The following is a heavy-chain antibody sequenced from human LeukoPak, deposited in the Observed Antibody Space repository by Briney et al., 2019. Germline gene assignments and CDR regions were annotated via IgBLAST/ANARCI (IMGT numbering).Heavy chain of an antibody. D-gene: IGHD3-10*01. J-gene: IGHJ4*02. Sequence: GGSLRLSCAASGFTFDDYAMHWVRQAPGKGLEWVSGISWNSGSIGYADSVKGRFTISRDNAKNSLYLQMNSLGAEDTALYYCAKDIKGYGSSFDYWGQGTLVTVSS. CDR1: GFTFDDYA. CDR2: ISWNSGSI. V-gene: IGHV3-9*01. CDR3: AKDIKGYGSSFDY.